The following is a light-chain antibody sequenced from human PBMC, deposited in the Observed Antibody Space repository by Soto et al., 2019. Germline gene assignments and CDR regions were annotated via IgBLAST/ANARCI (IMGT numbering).Light chain of an antibody. V-gene: IGLV1-44*01. J-gene: IGLJ2*01. CDR3: AVWDDSLNGPV. Sequence: QSVLTQPPSASGTPGQTVAIACSGSSSNVGINSVSWYQQFPGAAPKVLIYSTNQRPSGVPDRFSGSKSGTSASLAISGLQPEDEADDYCAVWDDSLNGPVFGGGTKLTVL. CDR1: SSNVGINS. CDR2: STN.